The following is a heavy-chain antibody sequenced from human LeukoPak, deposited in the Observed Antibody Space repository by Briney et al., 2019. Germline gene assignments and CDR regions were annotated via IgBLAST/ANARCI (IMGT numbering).Heavy chain of an antibody. D-gene: IGHD3-22*01. V-gene: IGHV1-69*13. CDR3: ARVVVDSSQDYFDY. CDR2: IIPIFGTA. J-gene: IGHJ4*02. Sequence: GASVKVSCKASGDTFSSYAISWVRQAPGQGLEWMGGIIPIFGTANYAQKFQGRVTIAADESTSTVYMELSSLRSEDTAVYYCARVVVDSSQDYFDYWGQGTLVTVSS. CDR1: GDTFSSYA.